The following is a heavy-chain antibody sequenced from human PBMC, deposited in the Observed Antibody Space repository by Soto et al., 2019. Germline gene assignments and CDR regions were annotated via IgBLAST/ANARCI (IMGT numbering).Heavy chain of an antibody. V-gene: IGHV3-30-3*01. J-gene: IGHJ5*02. CDR1: GFTFSSYA. CDR2: ISYDGNNK. D-gene: IGHD4-17*01. Sequence: VQLVESGGGVVQPGRSLRLSCAASGFTFSSYAMHWVRQAPGKGLEWVTVISYDGNNKYYADSVEGRFTISRDNSKNTLYLQMNSLRTEDTGVYYCARSQQTTVTSPLADPWCQGTLVTVSS. CDR3: ARSQQTTVTSPLADP.